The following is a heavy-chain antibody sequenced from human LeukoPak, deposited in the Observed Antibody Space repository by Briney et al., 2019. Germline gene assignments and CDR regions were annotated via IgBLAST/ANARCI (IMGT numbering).Heavy chain of an antibody. V-gene: IGHV1-18*01. Sequence: ASVKVSCKASGYTFTSYGISWVRQAPGQGLEWMGWTSAYNGNTNYAQKLQGRVTMTTDTSTSTAYMELRSLRSDDTAVYYCAREGRSTMVRGSFDPWGQGTLVTVSS. CDR1: GYTFTSYG. CDR2: TSAYNGNT. J-gene: IGHJ5*02. D-gene: IGHD3-10*01. CDR3: AREGRSTMVRGSFDP.